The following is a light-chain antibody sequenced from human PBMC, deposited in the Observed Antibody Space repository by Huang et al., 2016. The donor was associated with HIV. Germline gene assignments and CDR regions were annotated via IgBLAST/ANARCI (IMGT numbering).Light chain of an antibody. CDR3: QQSSISPWT. V-gene: IGKV1-39*01. CDR2: AAS. J-gene: IGKJ1*01. Sequence: DIQMTQSPSSLSASVGDRVTITCRASQNISNYLNWYQQKPGKAPNLLIYAASDLQSGVPSRFSGRGSGTDFTLTISSLQPEDSSTYYCQQSSISPWTFGQGTRVEIK. CDR1: QNISNY.